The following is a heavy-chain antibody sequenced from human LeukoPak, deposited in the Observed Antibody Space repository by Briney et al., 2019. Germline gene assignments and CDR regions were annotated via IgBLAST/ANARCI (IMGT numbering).Heavy chain of an antibody. Sequence: GGSLRLSCAASGFTFSSYAMHWVRQAPGKGLEWVAVIWYDENKKFYADSVKGRFTISRDNSKNTLYLQMNSLRAEDTAVYYCARVVVSSSSDYFDYWGQGTLVTVSS. V-gene: IGHV3-30*04. D-gene: IGHD6-6*01. J-gene: IGHJ4*02. CDR1: GFTFSSYA. CDR2: IWYDENKK. CDR3: ARVVVSSSSDYFDY.